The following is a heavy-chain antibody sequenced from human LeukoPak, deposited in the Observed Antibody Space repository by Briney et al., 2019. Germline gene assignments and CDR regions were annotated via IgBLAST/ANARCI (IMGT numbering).Heavy chain of an antibody. D-gene: IGHD3-3*01. J-gene: IGHJ3*02. CDR2: ISYDGSNK. Sequence: GGSLRLSCAASGFTFSSYGMHWVRQAPGKGLEWVAVISYDGSNKYYADSVKGRFTISRDNSKNTLYLQMNSQRAEDTAVYYCAKEGWRITRFFDIWGQGTMVTVSS. CDR1: GFTFSSYG. CDR3: AKEGWRITRFFDI. V-gene: IGHV3-30*18.